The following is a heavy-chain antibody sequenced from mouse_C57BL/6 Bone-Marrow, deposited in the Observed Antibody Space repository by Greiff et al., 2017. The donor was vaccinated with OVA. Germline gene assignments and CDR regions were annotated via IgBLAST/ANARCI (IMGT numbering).Heavy chain of an antibody. J-gene: IGHJ4*01. Sequence: VHVKQSGTVLARPGASVTMSCKTSGYTFTSYWMHWVKQRPGQGLEWIGAIYPGNSDTSYNQKFKGKAKLTAVTSASTAYMELSSLTNEDSAVYYCTRAPLLLSRAMDYWGQGTSVTVSS. CDR2: IYPGNSDT. CDR3: TRAPLLLSRAMDY. D-gene: IGHD1-1*01. V-gene: IGHV1-5*01. CDR1: GYTFTSYW.